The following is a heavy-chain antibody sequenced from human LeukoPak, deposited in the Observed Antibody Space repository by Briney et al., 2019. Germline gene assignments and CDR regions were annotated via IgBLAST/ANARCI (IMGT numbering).Heavy chain of an antibody. Sequence: PSETLSLTCTVSGGSLSSYYWSWIRPPAGKGLEWIGRIYTSGSTNYNPSLKSRVTMSVDTSKNQFSLKLSSVTAADTAVYYCASTCSSTSCYPTYGFDYWGQGTLVTVSS. CDR1: GGSLSSYY. CDR2: IYTSGST. D-gene: IGHD2-2*01. J-gene: IGHJ4*02. V-gene: IGHV4-4*07. CDR3: ASTCSSTSCYPTYGFDY.